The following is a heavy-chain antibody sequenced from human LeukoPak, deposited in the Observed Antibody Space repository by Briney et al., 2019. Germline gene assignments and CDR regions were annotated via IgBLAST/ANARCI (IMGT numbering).Heavy chain of an antibody. CDR1: GGSFSGYY. CDR3: ARLQQLAH. CDR2: INHSGST. V-gene: IGHV4-34*01. Sequence: SETLSLTCAVYGGSFSGYYWSWIRQPPGKGLEWIGEINHSGSTNYNPSLKSRVTISVDTSKNQFSLKLSSVTAADTAVYYCARLQQLAHWGQGTLVTASS. D-gene: IGHD6-6*01. J-gene: IGHJ4*02.